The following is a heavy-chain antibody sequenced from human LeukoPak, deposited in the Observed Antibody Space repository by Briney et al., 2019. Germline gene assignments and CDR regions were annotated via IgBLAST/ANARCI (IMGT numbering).Heavy chain of an antibody. D-gene: IGHD1-1*01. CDR2: IYYSGST. V-gene: IGHV4-59*01. J-gene: IGHJ4*02. Sequence: SETLSLTCTVSGGSISSYYWSWIRQPPGKGLEWIGYIYYSGSTNYNPSLKSRVTISVDTSKNQFSLKLSSVTAADTAVYYCAREGSEGYLFDYWGQGTLVTVSS. CDR3: AREGSEGYLFDY. CDR1: GGSISSYY.